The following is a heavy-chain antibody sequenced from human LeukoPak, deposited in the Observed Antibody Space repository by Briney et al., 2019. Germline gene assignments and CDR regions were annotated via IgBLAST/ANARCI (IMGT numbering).Heavy chain of an antibody. CDR1: GFTLTTYS. J-gene: IGHJ3*02. Sequence: GGSLRLSCAASGFTLTTYSMTWVRQAPGKGLEWVSYINSRSSSIFYADSVKGRFTISRDNAKKSLYLQMNSLRDEDTAVYYCAREPLDGVDAFDIWGQGTMVTVSS. CDR3: AREPLDGVDAFDI. V-gene: IGHV3-48*02. D-gene: IGHD3-16*01. CDR2: INSRSSSI.